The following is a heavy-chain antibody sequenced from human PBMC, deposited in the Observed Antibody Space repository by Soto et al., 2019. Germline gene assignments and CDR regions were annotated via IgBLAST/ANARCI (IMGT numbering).Heavy chain of an antibody. CDR3: AKDATAVNGVWDPFDM. V-gene: IGHV3-23*01. CDR2: VGGSDTDK. CDR1: GFTFSAYA. Sequence: EVQLLESGGGVVQPGGSLRLSCAASGFTFSAYAMSWVRQAPGKDLQWVSRVGGSDTDKHYADSVRGRFTVSRDNSKNTLYLQLSSLRADDTAVYYCAKDATAVNGVWDPFDMWGQGTEVTVSS. D-gene: IGHD2-8*01. J-gene: IGHJ3*02.